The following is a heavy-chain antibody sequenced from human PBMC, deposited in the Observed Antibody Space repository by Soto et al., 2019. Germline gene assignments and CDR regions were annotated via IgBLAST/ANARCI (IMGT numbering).Heavy chain of an antibody. J-gene: IGHJ4*02. CDR3: ARQNYDYVWGSYRYTVPRPFDY. D-gene: IGHD3-16*02. Sequence: ETLSLTCTVSGGSISSYYWSWIRQPPGKGLEWIGYIYYSGSTNYNPSLKSRVTISVDTSKNQFSLKLSSVTAADTAVYYCARQNYDYVWGSYRYTVPRPFDYWGQGTLVTVSS. CDR2: IYYSGST. CDR1: GGSISSYY. V-gene: IGHV4-59*08.